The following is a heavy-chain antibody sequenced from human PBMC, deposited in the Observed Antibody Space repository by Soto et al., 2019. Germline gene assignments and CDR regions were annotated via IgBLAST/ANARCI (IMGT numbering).Heavy chain of an antibody. V-gene: IGHV3-53*01. CDR2: IYSGGST. J-gene: IGHJ3*02. CDR1: GFTVSSNY. CDR3: ARANWNDDAFDI. D-gene: IGHD1-20*01. Sequence: VGSLRLSCAASGFTVSSNYMSWVRQAPGKGLEWVSVIYSGGSTYYADSVKGRFTISRDNSKNTLYLQMNSLRAEDTAVYYCARANWNDDAFDIWGQGTMVTVSS.